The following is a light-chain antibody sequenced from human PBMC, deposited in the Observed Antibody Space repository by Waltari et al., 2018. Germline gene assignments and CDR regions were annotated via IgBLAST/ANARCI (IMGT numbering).Light chain of an antibody. CDR1: QSVSNN. Sequence: EIVITQSPATLSVSPGERATLSCRARQSVSNNLAWYQQKPGQAPRLLIYGASTRANGIPARFSGSGSGTEFTLTISSMQSEDFAVYYCQQYNNWPSWTFGQGTKVEIK. J-gene: IGKJ1*01. CDR2: GAS. CDR3: QQYNNWPSWT. V-gene: IGKV3-15*01.